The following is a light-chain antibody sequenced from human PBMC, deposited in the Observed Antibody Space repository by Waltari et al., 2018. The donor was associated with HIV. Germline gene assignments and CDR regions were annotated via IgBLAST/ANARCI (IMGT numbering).Light chain of an antibody. CDR1: NNHIVYYDY. Sequence: QSALTQPASLPGSPGQSIPISCTGTNNHIVYYDYLSWYQHYPGKAPKLLIYEGINRPSGISSRFSGSKSGNMASLTISGLQTEDEADYICASFAYGSTFYVFGNGT. CDR3: ASFAYGSTFYV. CDR2: EGI. J-gene: IGLJ1*01. V-gene: IGLV2-14*01.